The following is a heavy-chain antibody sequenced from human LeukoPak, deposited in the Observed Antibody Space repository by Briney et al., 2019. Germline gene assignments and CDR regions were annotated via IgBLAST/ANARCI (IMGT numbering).Heavy chain of an antibody. CDR1: GFTFSSYG. V-gene: IGHV3-33*08. Sequence: GRSLRLSCAASGFTFSSYGMHWVRQAPGKGLEWVAVIWYDGSNKYYADSVKGRFTISRDNSKNTLYLQMNSLRAEDTAVYYCARDVVVVPADTIYYYYYGMDVWGQGTTVTVSS. CDR2: IWYDGSNK. J-gene: IGHJ6*02. CDR3: ARDVVVVPADTIYYYYYGMDV. D-gene: IGHD2-2*01.